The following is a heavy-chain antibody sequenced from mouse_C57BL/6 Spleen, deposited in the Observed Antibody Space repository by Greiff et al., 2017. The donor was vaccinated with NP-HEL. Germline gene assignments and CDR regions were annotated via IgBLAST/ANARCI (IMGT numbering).Heavy chain of an antibody. CDR2: INYDGSST. CDR3: ARDRNHDYFDY. J-gene: IGHJ2*01. Sequence: EVKVVESEGGLVQPGSSMKLSCTASGFTFSDYYMAWVRQVPEKGLEWVANINYDGSSTYYLDSLKSRFIISRDNAKNILYLQMSSLKSEDTATYYCARDRNHDYFDYWGQGTTLTVSS. V-gene: IGHV5-16*01. CDR1: GFTFSDYY.